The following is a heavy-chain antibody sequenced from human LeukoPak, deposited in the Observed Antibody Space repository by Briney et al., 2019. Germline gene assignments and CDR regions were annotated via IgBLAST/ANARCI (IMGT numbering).Heavy chain of an antibody. J-gene: IGHJ5*02. D-gene: IGHD5-12*01. CDR3: AGTVGYDYLTQLAWFDP. V-gene: IGHV4-34*01. CDR1: GGSFSGYY. Sequence: PSETLSLTCAVYGGSFSGYYWSWIRQPPGKGLEWIGEINHSGSTNYNPSLKSRVTISVDTSKNQFSLKLSSVTAADTAVYYCAGTVGYDYLTQLAWFDPWGQGTLVTVSS. CDR2: INHSGST.